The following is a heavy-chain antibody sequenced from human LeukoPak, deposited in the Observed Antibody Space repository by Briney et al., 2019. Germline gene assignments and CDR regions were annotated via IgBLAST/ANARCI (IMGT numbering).Heavy chain of an antibody. CDR2: VYSDGGT. CDR3: ARGGYANSYGY. D-gene: IGHD2-2*01. V-gene: IGHV4-4*07. CDR1: GGSISSSY. J-gene: IGHJ4*02. Sequence: PSETLSLTCAVSGGSISSSYWSWIRQPAGKGLEWIGRVYSDGGTNYSPSLKSRVIMSVDTSKNQFSLKLSSVTAADTAVYYCARGGYANSYGYWGQGTLVTVSS.